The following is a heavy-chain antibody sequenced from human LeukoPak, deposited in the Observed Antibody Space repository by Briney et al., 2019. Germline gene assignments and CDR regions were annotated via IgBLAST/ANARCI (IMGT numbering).Heavy chain of an antibody. D-gene: IGHD4-17*01. CDR1: GFAFTSYA. J-gene: IGHJ5*02. CDR2: ISGSGGST. Sequence: GGSLRLSCAASGFAFTSYAMSWVRQAPGKGLEWVSGISGSGGSTYYADPVKGRFTISRDNSKNTLYLQMNSLRAEDTAVYYCAKVRLLPTVTTPLYNWFDPWGQGTLVTVSS. V-gene: IGHV3-23*01. CDR3: AKVRLLPTVTTPLYNWFDP.